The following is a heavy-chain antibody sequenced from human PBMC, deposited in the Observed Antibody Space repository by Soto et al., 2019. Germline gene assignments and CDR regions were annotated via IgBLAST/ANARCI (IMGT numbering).Heavy chain of an antibody. CDR3: ARDIRYFDQYYYYMDV. CDR1: GGSISSSNYY. D-gene: IGHD3-9*01. CDR2: INYIGST. V-gene: IGHV4-39*07. Sequence: PSETLSLTCTVSGGSISSSNYYWGWIRQPPGKGLEWIGSINYIGSTNSNPSLKSRVTISVDTSKNQFSLKLSSVTAADTAVYYCARDIRYFDQYYYYMDVWGKGTTVTVSS. J-gene: IGHJ6*03.